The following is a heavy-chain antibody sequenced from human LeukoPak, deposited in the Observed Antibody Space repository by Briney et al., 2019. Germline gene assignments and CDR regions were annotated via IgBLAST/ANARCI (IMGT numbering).Heavy chain of an antibody. V-gene: IGHV4-30-4*01. Sequence: SETLSLTCTVSGGSISSGDYYWSWIRQPPGKGLEWIGYIYYSGSTYYNPSLKSRVTISVDTSKNQFSLKLSSVTAADTAVYYCARVPHLYYYGSGSSPTGAFDIWGQGTMVTVSS. CDR1: GGSISSGDYY. J-gene: IGHJ3*02. CDR3: ARVPHLYYYGSGSSPTGAFDI. CDR2: IYYSGST. D-gene: IGHD3-10*01.